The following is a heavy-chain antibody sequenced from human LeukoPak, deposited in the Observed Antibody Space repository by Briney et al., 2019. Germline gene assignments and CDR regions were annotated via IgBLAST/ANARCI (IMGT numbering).Heavy chain of an antibody. CDR2: IYYSGST. J-gene: IGHJ4*02. CDR3: ARDDGDTVDY. V-gene: IGHV4-59*01. D-gene: IGHD4-17*01. CDR1: GGSISSYY. Sequence: SETLSLTCTVSGGSISSYYWCWIRQPPGKGLEWVGYIYYSGSTNYNPSLKSRVTISVDTSKNQFALKLSSVTAADTAVYYCARDDGDTVDYWGQGTLVTVSS.